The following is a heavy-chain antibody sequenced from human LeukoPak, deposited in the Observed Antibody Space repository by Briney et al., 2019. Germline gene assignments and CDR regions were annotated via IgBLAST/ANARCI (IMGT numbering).Heavy chain of an antibody. CDR1: GFTFDDYA. D-gene: IGHD3-22*01. J-gene: IGHJ3*02. CDR3: AKGPAYYDSSGRGHAFDI. Sequence: GRSLRLSCAASGFTFDDYAMHWVRQAPGKGLEWVSGISWNSGSIGYADSVKGRFTISRDNAKNSLYLQMNSLRAEDTALYYCAKGPAYYDSSGRGHAFDIWGQGTMVTVSS. V-gene: IGHV3-9*01. CDR2: ISWNSGSI.